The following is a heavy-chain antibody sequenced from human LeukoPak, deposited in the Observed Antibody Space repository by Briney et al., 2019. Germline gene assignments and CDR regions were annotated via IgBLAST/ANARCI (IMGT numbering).Heavy chain of an antibody. Sequence: GGSLRLSCAASGFTFSSYAMHWVRQAPGEGLEWVAVISYDGSNKYYADSVKGRFTISRDNSKNTLYLQMNSLRAEDTAVYYCAKDCLQGGYDDYYYYGMDVWGQGTTVTVSS. CDR3: AKDCLQGGYDDYYYYGMDV. V-gene: IGHV3-30-3*01. D-gene: IGHD5-12*01. CDR2: ISYDGSNK. J-gene: IGHJ6*02. CDR1: GFTFSSYA.